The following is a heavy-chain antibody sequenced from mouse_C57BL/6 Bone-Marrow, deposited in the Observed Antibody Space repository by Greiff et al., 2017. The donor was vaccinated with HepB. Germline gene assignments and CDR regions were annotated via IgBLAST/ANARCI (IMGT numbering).Heavy chain of an antibody. CDR3: VGPGDGSSPQYFDV. CDR2: IRSKSSNYAT. CDR1: GFTFNTYA. J-gene: IGHJ1*03. V-gene: IGHV10-3*01. D-gene: IGHD1-1*01. Sequence: EVKVVESGGGLVQPKGSLKLSCAASGFTFNTYAMHWVRQAPGKGLEWVARIRSKSSNYATYYADSVKDRFTISRDDSQSMLYLQMNNLKTEDTAMYYCVGPGDGSSPQYFDVWGTGTTVTVSS.